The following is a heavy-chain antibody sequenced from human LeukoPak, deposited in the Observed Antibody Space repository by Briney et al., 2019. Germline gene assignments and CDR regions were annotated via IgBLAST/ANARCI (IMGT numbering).Heavy chain of an antibody. V-gene: IGHV5-51*01. CDR3: ARLRYCSSTSCYVYLDY. Sequence: GESLKISCKGSGYSFTSYWIGWVRQMPGKGLEWMGIIYPGDSDTRYSPSFQGQVTISADKSISTAYLQWSSLKASDTAMYYCARLRYCSSTSCYVYLDYWGQGTLVTVSS. CDR1: GYSFTSYW. CDR2: IYPGDSDT. D-gene: IGHD2-2*01. J-gene: IGHJ4*02.